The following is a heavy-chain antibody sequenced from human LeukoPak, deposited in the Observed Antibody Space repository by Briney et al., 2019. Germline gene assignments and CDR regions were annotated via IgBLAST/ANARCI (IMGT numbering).Heavy chain of an antibody. V-gene: IGHV2-5*02. J-gene: IGHJ4*02. Sequence: SGPTLVKPTQTLTLTCTFSGFSLSTNGVGVGWIRQPPGKALEWLALIYFDDVVRYSPSLKSRLTIIRDTCKNQVVLTMTNMDPMDTATFFCAYSRRGAPTGIEHYYFDSWGQGTLVTVSS. D-gene: IGHD6-13*01. CDR2: IYFDDVV. CDR3: AYSRRGAPTGIEHYYFDS. CDR1: GFSLSTNGVG.